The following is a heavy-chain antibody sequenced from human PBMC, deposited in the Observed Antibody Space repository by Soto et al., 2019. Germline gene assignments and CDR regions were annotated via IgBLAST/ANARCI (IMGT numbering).Heavy chain of an antibody. CDR1: GYTLTELS. Sequence: ASVKVSCKVSGYTLTELSMHWVRQAPGKGLEWMGGFDPEDGETIYAQKFQGRVTMTEDTSTDTAYMELSSLRSEDTAVYYCAGYWVHCSSTSCYYGRFDYWGQGTLVTVSS. CDR2: FDPEDGET. J-gene: IGHJ4*02. CDR3: AGYWVHCSSTSCYYGRFDY. V-gene: IGHV1-24*01. D-gene: IGHD2-2*01.